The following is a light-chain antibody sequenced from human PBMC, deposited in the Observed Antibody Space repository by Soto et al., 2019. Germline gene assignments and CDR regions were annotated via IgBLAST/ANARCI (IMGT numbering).Light chain of an antibody. CDR3: AAWDDSLYGVV. CDR1: SSNIGENT. Sequence: QSVLTQPPSASGTPGQTVAISCSGSSSNIGENTVNWYQQFPGTAPQLLIYSNNMRPSGVPDRFSGSKSGTSASLAISGLQSEDEAEYYCAAWDDSLYGVVFGGGTQLTVL. CDR2: SNN. J-gene: IGLJ2*01. V-gene: IGLV1-44*01.